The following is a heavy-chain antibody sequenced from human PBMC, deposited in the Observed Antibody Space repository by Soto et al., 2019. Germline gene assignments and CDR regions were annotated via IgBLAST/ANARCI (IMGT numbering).Heavy chain of an antibody. CDR2: IHYSGST. CDR3: AYYGSGTAFDI. Sequence: QVQLQESGPGLVKPSQTLSLTCTVSGGSISSGDYYWSWIRQPPGKGLEWIGYIHYSGSTYYNPSAERRGTISVDTSRTQFSLKLSSVTAAGTAVYYCAYYGSGTAFDIWGQGKMVTVSS. V-gene: IGHV4-30-4*01. J-gene: IGHJ3*02. D-gene: IGHD3-10*01. CDR1: GGSISSGDYY.